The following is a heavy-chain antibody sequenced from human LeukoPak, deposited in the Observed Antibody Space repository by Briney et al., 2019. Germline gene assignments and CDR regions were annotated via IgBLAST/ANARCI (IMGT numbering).Heavy chain of an antibody. J-gene: IGHJ4*02. Sequence: ASVKVSCKASGYTFTSYGISWVRQAPGQGLERMGGIIPIFGTANYAQKFQGRVTITTDESTSTAYMELSSLRSEDTAVYYCARGRDGYMGYFDYWGQGTLVTVSS. CDR3: ARGRDGYMGYFDY. V-gene: IGHV1-69*05. D-gene: IGHD5-24*01. CDR1: GYTFTSYG. CDR2: IIPIFGTA.